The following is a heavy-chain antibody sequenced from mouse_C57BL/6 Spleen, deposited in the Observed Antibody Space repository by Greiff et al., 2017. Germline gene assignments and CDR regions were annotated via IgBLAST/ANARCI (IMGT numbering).Heavy chain of an antibody. V-gene: IGHV2-5*01. CDR2: IWRGGST. D-gene: IGHD1-1*01. CDR3: ATITTVVEGYAMDY. Sequence: VKLVESGPGLVQPSQSLSITCTVSGFSLTSYGVHWVRQSPGKGLEWLGVIWRGGSTDYNAAFMSRLSITKDNSKSQVFFKMNSLQADDTAIYYCATITTVVEGYAMDYWGQGTSVTVSS. CDR1: GFSLTSYG. J-gene: IGHJ4*01.